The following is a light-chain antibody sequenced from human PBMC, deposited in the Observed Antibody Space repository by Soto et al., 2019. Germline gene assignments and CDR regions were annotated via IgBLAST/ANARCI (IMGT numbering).Light chain of an antibody. CDR3: QEYKNWPPMYT. J-gene: IGKJ2*01. CDR1: QSVSSN. V-gene: IGKV3-15*01. CDR2: GAS. Sequence: EIVMTQSPATLSVSPGERATLSCRASQSVSSNLAWYQQKPGQAPRLLIYGASTRATGIPARFSGSGSGTEFTLTIRSLQSEDFAGYYCQEYKNWPPMYTFGQGTKLEIK.